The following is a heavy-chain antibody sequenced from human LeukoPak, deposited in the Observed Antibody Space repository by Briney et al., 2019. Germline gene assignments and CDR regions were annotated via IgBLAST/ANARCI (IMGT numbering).Heavy chain of an antibody. CDR1: GFSFDDYA. D-gene: IGHD3-10*01. CDR3: AKDHYYSSGNYLDY. CDR2: ISWNSGSV. J-gene: IGHJ4*02. Sequence: GGSLRLSCAASGFSFDDYAMHWVRQAPGKGLEWVSGISWNSGSVGYADSVKGRFTISRDNAKNSLYLQMNSLRAEDTALYYCAKDHYYSSGNYLDYWGQGTLVTVSS. V-gene: IGHV3-9*01.